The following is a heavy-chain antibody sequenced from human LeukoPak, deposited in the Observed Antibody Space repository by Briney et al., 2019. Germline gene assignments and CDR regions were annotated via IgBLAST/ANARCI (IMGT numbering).Heavy chain of an antibody. CDR2: ISGSGGIT. CDR3: AKGHLPMTLRMDV. CDR1: GFTFSSYV. V-gene: IGHV3-23*01. J-gene: IGHJ6*02. D-gene: IGHD3-22*01. Sequence: GGSLRLSCAASGFTFSSYVVNWVRQAPGKGLEWVSAISGSGGITYYADSVKGRFTISRDNSKNTLYLQMNSLRAEDTAVYFCAKGHLPMTLRMDVWGQGTTVTVSS.